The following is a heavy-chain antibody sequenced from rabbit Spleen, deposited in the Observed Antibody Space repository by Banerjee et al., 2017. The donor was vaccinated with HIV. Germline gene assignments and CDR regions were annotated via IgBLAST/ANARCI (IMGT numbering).Heavy chain of an antibody. V-gene: IGHV1S45*01. CDR2: INAVTGKA. J-gene: IGHJ4*01. CDR3: ARDLTGVIGWNFGW. Sequence: QEQLEESGGRLVQPGGSLTLSCKAFGFTISGYWMNWVRQAPGKGLEWIACINAVTGKAVYASWAKGRFTFSKTSSTTVTLQVTSLTAADTATYFCARDLTGVIGWNFGWWGPGTLVTVS. CDR1: GFTISGYW. D-gene: IGHD1-1*01.